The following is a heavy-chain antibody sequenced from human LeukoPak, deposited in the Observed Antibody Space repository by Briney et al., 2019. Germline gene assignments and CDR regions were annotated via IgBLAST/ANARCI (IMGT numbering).Heavy chain of an antibody. CDR3: ARHSPPYSSSAWGVDY. J-gene: IGHJ4*02. CDR2: IYYSGST. Sequence: SETLSLTCTVSGGSISSSSYYWGWIRQPPGKGLEWIGSIYYSGSTYYNPSLKSRVTISVDTSKNQFSLKLSSVTAADTAVYYCARHSPPYSSSAWGVDYWGQGTLVTVSS. D-gene: IGHD6-6*01. V-gene: IGHV4-39*01. CDR1: GGSISSSSYY.